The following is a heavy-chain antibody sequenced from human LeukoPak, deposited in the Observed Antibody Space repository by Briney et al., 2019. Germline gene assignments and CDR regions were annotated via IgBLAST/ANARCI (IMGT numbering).Heavy chain of an antibody. CDR2: VSGGGGST. J-gene: IGHJ4*02. Sequence: GGSLRLSCAASGFTFSSYAMSWVRQAPGKGLEWGSSVSGGGGSTYYADSVKGRFTISRDNSKTTLYLQMNSLRAEDTAVYYCAKAFYPAAGTGRVDFPFDYWGQGTLVTVSS. V-gene: IGHV3-23*01. CDR3: AKAFYPAAGTGRVDFPFDY. CDR1: GFTFSSYA. D-gene: IGHD6-13*01.